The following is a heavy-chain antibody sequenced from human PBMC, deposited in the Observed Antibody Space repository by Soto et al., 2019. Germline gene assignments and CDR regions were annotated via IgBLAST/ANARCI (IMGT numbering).Heavy chain of an antibody. V-gene: IGHV3-48*02. CDR2: ISSSSSTI. J-gene: IGHJ6*02. CDR3: ATRGVGGSYIYYYYGMDV. CDR1: GFTFSSYS. Sequence: PGVSLRLSCAASGFTFSSYSMNWVRQAPGKGLEWVSYISSSSSTIYYADSVKGRFTISRDNAKNSLYLQMNSLRDEDTAVYYCATRGVGGSYIYYYYGMDVWGQGTTVTVSS. D-gene: IGHD3-16*01.